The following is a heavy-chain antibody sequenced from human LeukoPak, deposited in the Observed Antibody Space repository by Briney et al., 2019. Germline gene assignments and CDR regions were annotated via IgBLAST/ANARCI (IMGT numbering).Heavy chain of an antibody. D-gene: IGHD1-1*01. CDR2: MNPNSGNT. V-gene: IGHV1-8*01. Sequence: ASVKVSCKASGYTFTSYDINWVRQATGQGLEWMGWMNPNSGNTGYAQKFQGRVTMTRDTSTSTVYMELSSLRSEDTAVYYCARARPGHNAFDIWGQGTMVTVSS. CDR3: ARARPGHNAFDI. CDR1: GYTFTSYD. J-gene: IGHJ3*02.